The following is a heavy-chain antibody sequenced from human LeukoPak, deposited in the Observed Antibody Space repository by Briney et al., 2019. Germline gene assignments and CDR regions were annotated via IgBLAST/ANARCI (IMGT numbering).Heavy chain of an antibody. V-gene: IGHV4-38-2*01. Sequence: SSETLSLTCAVSGYSISSGYYWGWIRQPPGKGLEWIGSIYHSGSTYYNPSLKSRVTISVDTSKNQFSLKLSSVTAADTAVYYCATYGGNGGFDYWGQGTLVTVSS. CDR2: IYHSGST. J-gene: IGHJ4*02. CDR1: GYSISSGYY. CDR3: ATYGGNGGFDY. D-gene: IGHD4-23*01.